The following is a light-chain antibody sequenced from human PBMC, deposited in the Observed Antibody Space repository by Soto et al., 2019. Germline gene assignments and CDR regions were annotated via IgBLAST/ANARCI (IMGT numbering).Light chain of an antibody. CDR3: CSYAGSHFL. J-gene: IGLJ2*01. CDR2: DVS. V-gene: IGLV2-11*01. Sequence: QSALTQPRSVSGSPGQSVTISCTGTSSDVGGYNYVSWSQQHPGKAPKLMIYDVSQRPSGVPDRFSGSKSGNTASLTISGLQAEDEADYYCCSYAGSHFLFGGGTKLTVL. CDR1: SSDVGGYNY.